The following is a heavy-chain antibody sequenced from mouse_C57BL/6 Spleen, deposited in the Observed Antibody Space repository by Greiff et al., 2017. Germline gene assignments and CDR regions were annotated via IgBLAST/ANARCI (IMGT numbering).Heavy chain of an antibody. D-gene: IGHD1-1*01. CDR3: ARPYYYGRSYWYFDV. CDR2: IHPNSGST. CDR1: GYTFTSYW. V-gene: IGHV1-64*01. Sequence: VQLQQPGAELVKPGASVKLSCKASGYTFTSYWMHWVKQRPGQGLEWIGMIHPNSGSTNYNEKFKSKATLTVDKSSSTAYMQLSSLTSEDSAVYYWARPYYYGRSYWYFDVWGTGTTVTVSS. J-gene: IGHJ1*03.